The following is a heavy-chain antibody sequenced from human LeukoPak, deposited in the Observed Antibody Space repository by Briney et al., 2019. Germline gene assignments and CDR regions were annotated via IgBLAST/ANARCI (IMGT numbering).Heavy chain of an antibody. CDR2: IHPDGSDT. CDR1: GFTFSSFW. J-gene: IGHJ5*02. D-gene: IGHD6-19*01. CDR3: VTWAKEAGMDR. V-gene: IGHV3-7*01. Sequence: GGSLRLSCEASGFTFSSFWMGWVRQAPGKGLEWVANIHPDGSDTTYVDSVKGRFTISRDNAKESMLLQMNSLRVEEMALSYCVTWAKEAGMDRWGQGTLVTVPS.